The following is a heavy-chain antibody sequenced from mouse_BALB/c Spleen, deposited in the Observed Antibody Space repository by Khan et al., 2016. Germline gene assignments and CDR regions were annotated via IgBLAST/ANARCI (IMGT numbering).Heavy chain of an antibody. CDR1: GFDFSRYW. CDR2: INPDSSTI. V-gene: IGHV4-1*02. J-gene: IGHJ1*01. D-gene: IGHD2-3*01. Sequence: EVKLLESGGGLVQPGGSLKLSCAASGFDFSRYWMSWVRQAPGKGLEWIGEINPDSSTINYTPSLKDKFIISRDNAKNTLYLQMSKVRSEDTALYDCARPGDGYYWYFDVWGAGTTVTVSS. CDR3: ARPGDGYYWYFDV.